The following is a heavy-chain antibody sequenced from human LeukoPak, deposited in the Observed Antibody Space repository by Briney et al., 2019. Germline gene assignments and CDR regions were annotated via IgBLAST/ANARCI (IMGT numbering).Heavy chain of an antibody. CDR2: IYYSGST. V-gene: IGHV4-61*05. D-gene: IGHD2-15*01. J-gene: IGHJ4*02. Sequence: PSETLSLTCTVSGGSISSSSYYWGWIRQPPGKGLEWIGYIYYSGSTNYNPSLKSRVTISVDTSKNQFSLKLSSVTAADTAVYYCARSDCSGGSCYSYWGQGTLVTVSS. CDR3: ARSDCSGGSCYSY. CDR1: GGSISSSSYY.